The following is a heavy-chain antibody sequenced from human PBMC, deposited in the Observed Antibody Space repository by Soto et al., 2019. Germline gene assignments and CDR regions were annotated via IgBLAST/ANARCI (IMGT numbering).Heavy chain of an antibody. D-gene: IGHD4-17*01. CDR2: IIPIFGPA. V-gene: IGHV1-69*01. Sequence: QVQLVQSWAEVKNPGSSVKVSCKASGVTFSSDAISWVRQAPGQGLEWMGGIIPIFGPANYAQKCQGRVTITADESTSTAYRSLSSLRSEDTAVESCAMRPHDYGDYVYFQHWGQGSMVTVSS. CDR1: GVTFSSDA. CDR3: AMRPHDYGDYVYFQH. J-gene: IGHJ1*01.